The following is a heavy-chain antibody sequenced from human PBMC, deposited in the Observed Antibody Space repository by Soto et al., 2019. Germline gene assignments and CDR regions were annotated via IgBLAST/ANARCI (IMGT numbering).Heavy chain of an antibody. J-gene: IGHJ6*03. CDR3: ARGITGTVYYYYYYMDV. CDR1: GGSISSYY. CDR2: IYYSGST. V-gene: IGHV4-59*01. Sequence: SETLSLTCTVSGGSISSYYWSWIRQPPGKGLEWIGYIYYSGSTNYNPSLKSRVTISVDTSKNQFSLRLSSVTAADTAVYYCARGITGTVYYYYYYMDVWGKGTTVTVSS. D-gene: IGHD1-20*01.